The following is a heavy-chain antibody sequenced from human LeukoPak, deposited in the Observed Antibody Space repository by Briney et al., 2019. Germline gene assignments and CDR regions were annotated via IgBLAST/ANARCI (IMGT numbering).Heavy chain of an antibody. V-gene: IGHV4-34*01. CDR2: INHSGST. J-gene: IGHJ6*03. Sequence: SETLSLTCAVYGASFSGYYWSWIRQPPGKGLEWIGEINHSGSTNYNPSLKSRVTISVDTSKNQFSLKLSSLTAADTAVYYCARVTRTYFYYYYMDVWGKGTTVTVSS. CDR1: GASFSGYY. CDR3: ARVTRTYFYYYYMDV.